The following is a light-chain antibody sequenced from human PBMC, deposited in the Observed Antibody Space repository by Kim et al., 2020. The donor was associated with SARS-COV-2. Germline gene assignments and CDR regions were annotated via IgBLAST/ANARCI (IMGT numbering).Light chain of an antibody. CDR3: QQHNDWPLT. CDR2: YVS. V-gene: IGKV3-15*01. CDR1: QSVRNN. Sequence: VSPGERSTLSCRAIQSVRNNLVWYQQQPGQAPRLLIAYVSTRATGIPARFSGSGSETEFTLTISSLQSEDFAVYYCQQHNDWPLTFGGGTKVDIK. J-gene: IGKJ4*01.